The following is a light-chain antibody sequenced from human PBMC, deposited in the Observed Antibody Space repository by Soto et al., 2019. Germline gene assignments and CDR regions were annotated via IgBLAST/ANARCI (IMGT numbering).Light chain of an antibody. CDR1: SSNIETFT. Sequence: QSVLTPPPSASGAPGQRVTISCSGSSSNIETFTVSWYRQLPGTAPKVLIYSSNQRPSGVPDRFSGSKSGTSASLAVSGLQSEDEADYYCAAWDDSLNGVVFGGGTKLTVL. J-gene: IGLJ2*01. CDR2: SSN. CDR3: AAWDDSLNGVV. V-gene: IGLV1-44*01.